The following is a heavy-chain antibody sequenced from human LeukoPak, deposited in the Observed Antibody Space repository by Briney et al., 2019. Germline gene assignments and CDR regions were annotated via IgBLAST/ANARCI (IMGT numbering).Heavy chain of an antibody. CDR1: GSTFSNAW. Sequence: GGSLSLSCAASGSTFSNAWMSWGRQAPGEGLGWVGGIKSKTDGRTTDYDEPVKGRFTISRDDSNNTLYLQMNSLKTDDTAVYYCTTDHGWNYPHYFDYWGQGTLVTVSS. CDR3: TTDHGWNYPHYFDY. V-gene: IGHV3-15*01. J-gene: IGHJ4*02. D-gene: IGHD1-7*01. CDR2: IKSKTDGRTT.